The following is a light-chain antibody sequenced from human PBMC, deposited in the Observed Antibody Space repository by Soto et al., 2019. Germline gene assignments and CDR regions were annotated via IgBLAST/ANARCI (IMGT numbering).Light chain of an antibody. V-gene: IGLV2-14*01. Sequence: QSALTQPASVSGSPGQSITISCTGNSSDVGGYNYVSCYQQHPGKAPKLMIYDVSNRPSGVSNRFSGSKSGNTAYLTISGLQAEDEADYYCSSYTSSSTFVIFGGGTKVTVL. CDR1: SSDVGGYNY. J-gene: IGLJ2*01. CDR3: SSYTSSSTFVI. CDR2: DVS.